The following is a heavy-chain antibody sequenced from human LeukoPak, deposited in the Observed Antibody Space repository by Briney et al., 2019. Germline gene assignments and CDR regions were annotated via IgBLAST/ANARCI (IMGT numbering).Heavy chain of an antibody. Sequence: SETLSLTCIVSGGSVSSDTYYWSWIRQPPGKGLEWIGYIYYSGSTNSNPSLKSRVTISADTSKNQFSLKLSSVTAADTAVYYCARGEKVEYDYWGQGTLVTVSS. CDR3: ARGEKVEYDY. CDR2: IYYSGST. V-gene: IGHV4-61*01. CDR1: GGSVSSDTYY. D-gene: IGHD3-3*01. J-gene: IGHJ4*02.